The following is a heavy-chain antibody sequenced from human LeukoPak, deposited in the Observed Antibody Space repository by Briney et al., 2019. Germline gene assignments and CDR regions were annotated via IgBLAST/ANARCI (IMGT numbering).Heavy chain of an antibody. CDR2: IYHNGGT. Sequence: SETLSLTCTVSGGSISPYHWSWIRQPPGKGLEWVGYIYHNGGTNYNPSLGSRVTISVDTSKNQFSLKLSSVTAADTAVYYCASRNYYDSSGLDYWGQGTLVTVSS. CDR1: GGSISPYH. J-gene: IGHJ4*02. V-gene: IGHV4-59*12. D-gene: IGHD3-22*01. CDR3: ASRNYYDSSGLDY.